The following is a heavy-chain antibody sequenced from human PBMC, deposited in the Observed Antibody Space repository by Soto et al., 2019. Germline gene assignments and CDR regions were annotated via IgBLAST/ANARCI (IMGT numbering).Heavy chain of an antibody. CDR1: GGSISSYY. J-gene: IGHJ4*02. Sequence: SETLSLTCTVSGGSISSYYWSWIRQPPGKGLEWIGYIYYSGSTNYNPSLKSRVTISVDTSKNQFSLKLSSVTAADTAVYYCARHVPLITMVRGVNPFDYWGQGTLVTVSS. CDR2: IYYSGST. D-gene: IGHD3-10*01. CDR3: ARHVPLITMVRGVNPFDY. V-gene: IGHV4-59*08.